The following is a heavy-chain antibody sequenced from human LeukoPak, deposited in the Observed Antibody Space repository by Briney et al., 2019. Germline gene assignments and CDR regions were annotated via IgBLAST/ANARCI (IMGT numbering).Heavy chain of an antibody. CDR1: GYPISSGYY. D-gene: IGHD4-23*01. CDR2: IYHSGST. J-gene: IGHJ6*03. V-gene: IGHV4-38-2*02. CDR3: ARVGGGNYYYYYMDV. Sequence: SETLSLTCTVSGYPISSGYYWGWIRQPPGKGLEWIGSIYHSGSTYYNPSLKSRVTISVDTSKNQFSLKLSSVTAADTAVYYCARVGGGNYYYYYMDVWGKGTTVTVSS.